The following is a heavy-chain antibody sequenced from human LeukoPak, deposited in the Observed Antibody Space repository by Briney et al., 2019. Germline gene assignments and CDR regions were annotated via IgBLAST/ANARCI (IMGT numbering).Heavy chain of an antibody. CDR3: ARLWPFDY. CDR2: IKQHGSEK. CDR1: GFTFSCYR. V-gene: IGHV3-7*01. J-gene: IGHJ4*02. D-gene: IGHD2-21*01. Sequence: GGTLRFYGAGYGFTFSCYRMSWVRQAQGKGLEWLANIKQHGSEKYYEDSVKGRFTISRDDAKNSLYLQMNSLRAEDTAVYYCARLWPFDYWGQGTLVTVSS.